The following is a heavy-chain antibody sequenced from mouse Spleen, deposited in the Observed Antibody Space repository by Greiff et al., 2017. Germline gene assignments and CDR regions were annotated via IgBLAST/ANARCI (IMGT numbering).Heavy chain of an antibody. Sequence: VQLKQSGGGLVKPGGSLKLSCAASGFTFSDYGMHWVRQAPEKGLEWVAYISSGSSTIYYADTVKGRFTISRDNAKNTLFLQMTSLRSEDTAMYYCARALYDGYPYYWGQGTTLTVSS. D-gene: IGHD2-3*01. V-gene: IGHV5-17*01. CDR1: GFTFSDYG. CDR3: ARALYDGYPYY. J-gene: IGHJ2*01. CDR2: ISSGSSTI.